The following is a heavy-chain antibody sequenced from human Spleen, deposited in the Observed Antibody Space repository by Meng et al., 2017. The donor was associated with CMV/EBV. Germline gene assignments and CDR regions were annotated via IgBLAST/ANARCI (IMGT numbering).Heavy chain of an antibody. CDR2: IYYSGST. CDR1: AGSISSGDYY. Sequence: QLQVQESGPGLVKPSQTLSLTCTVSAGSISSGDYYWSWIRQPPGKGLEWIGYIYYSGSTYYNPSLKSRVTISVDTSKNQFYLKLSSVTAADTAVYYCASDNDYGDLDYWGQGTLVTVSS. D-gene: IGHD4-17*01. V-gene: IGHV4-30-4*08. J-gene: IGHJ4*02. CDR3: ASDNDYGDLDY.